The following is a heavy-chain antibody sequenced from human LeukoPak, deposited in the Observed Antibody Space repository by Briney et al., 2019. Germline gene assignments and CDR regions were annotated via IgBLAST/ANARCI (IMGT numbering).Heavy chain of an antibody. D-gene: IGHD3-3*01. J-gene: IGHJ4*02. CDR3: ARDFLRRGN. Sequence: GGSLKLSCATSGFTFSDSTIHWVRQPPGEGLQWVGRIRGKSGNYATAYAVSLKGRFTISRDNAKSMLYLQMNSLRADDTAVYYCARDFLRRGNWGQGTLVTVSS. V-gene: IGHV3-73*01. CDR1: GFTFSDST. CDR2: IRGKSGNYAT.